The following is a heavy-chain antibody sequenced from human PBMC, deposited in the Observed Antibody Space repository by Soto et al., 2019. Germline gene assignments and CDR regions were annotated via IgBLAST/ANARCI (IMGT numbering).Heavy chain of an antibody. Sequence: EVQLLESGGGLVQPGGSLRLSCAASGFTFSSYAMSWVRQAPGKGLEWVSAISGSGGSTYYADSVKARFTISRDNSKNTLYRQMNSLRAEDTAVYYCAKAKQWLVEGFAYWGQGALVPVSS. V-gene: IGHV3-23*01. CDR3: AKAKQWLVEGFAY. CDR1: GFTFSSYA. CDR2: ISGSGGST. J-gene: IGHJ4*02. D-gene: IGHD6-19*01.